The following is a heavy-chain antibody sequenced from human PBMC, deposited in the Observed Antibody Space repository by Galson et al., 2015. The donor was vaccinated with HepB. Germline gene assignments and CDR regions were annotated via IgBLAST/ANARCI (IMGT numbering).Heavy chain of an antibody. J-gene: IGHJ6*02. CDR3: ARGTAVAHPNYYYYYSMDV. D-gene: IGHD6-19*01. Sequence: CAISGDSVSSNSAAWNWIRQSPSRGLEWLGRTYYRSKWYNDYAVSVKSRITINPDTSKNQFSLQLNSVTPEDTAVYYCARGTAVAHPNYYYYYSMDVWGQGTTVTVSS. CDR1: GDSVSSNSAA. CDR2: TYYRSKWYN. V-gene: IGHV6-1*01.